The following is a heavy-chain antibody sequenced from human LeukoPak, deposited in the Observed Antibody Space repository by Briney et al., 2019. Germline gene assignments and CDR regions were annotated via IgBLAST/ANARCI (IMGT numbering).Heavy chain of an antibody. CDR1: GFTLSDQY. CDR3: VRRTYAAFDI. D-gene: IGHD2-8*01. Sequence: GGSLRLSCAASGFTLSDQYMDWVRQAPGKGLEWVGRTRNKANSYTTEYAASVRGRFSISRDDSKNSLYLQMNSLKTEDTAVYYCVRRTYAAFDIWGQGTMVTVSS. CDR2: TRNKANSYTT. J-gene: IGHJ3*02. V-gene: IGHV3-72*01.